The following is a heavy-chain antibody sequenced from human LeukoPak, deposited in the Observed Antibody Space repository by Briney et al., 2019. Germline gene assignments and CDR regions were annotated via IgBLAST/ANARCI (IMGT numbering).Heavy chain of an antibody. D-gene: IGHD3-10*01. CDR2: ISAYNGNT. J-gene: IGHJ4*02. CDR1: GYTFTSYG. Sequence: ASVKVSCKASGYTFTSYGISWVRQAPGQGLEWMGWISAYNGNTNYAQKLQGRVTMTTDTPTSTAYMELRSLRSDDTAVYYCAISKRLSGSGDYWGQGTLVTVSS. CDR3: AISKRLSGSGDY. V-gene: IGHV1-18*01.